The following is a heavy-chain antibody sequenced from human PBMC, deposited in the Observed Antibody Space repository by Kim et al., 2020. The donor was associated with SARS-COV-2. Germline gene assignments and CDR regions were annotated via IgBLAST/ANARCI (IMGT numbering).Heavy chain of an antibody. V-gene: IGHV4-34*01. CDR1: GGSFSGYY. J-gene: IGHJ3*02. D-gene: IGHD3-10*01. CDR3: AESYYGSGSYHDAFDI. CDR2: INHSGST. Sequence: SETLSLTCAVYGGSFSGYYWSWIRQPPGKGLEWIGEINHSGSTNYNPSLKSRVTISVDTSKNQFSLKLSSVTAADTAVYYCAESYYGSGSYHDAFDIWGQGTMVTVSS.